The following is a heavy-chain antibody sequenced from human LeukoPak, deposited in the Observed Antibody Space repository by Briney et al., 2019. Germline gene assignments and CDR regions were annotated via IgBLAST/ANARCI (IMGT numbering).Heavy chain of an antibody. J-gene: IGHJ6*02. CDR1: GGSFSGYY. D-gene: IGHD1-26*01. V-gene: IGHV4-34*01. CDR3: ARGIGRRGSYYGGYYYYYGMDV. CDR2: INHSGST. Sequence: SETLSLTCAVYGGSFSGYYWSWIRQPPGKGLEWIGEINHSGSTNYNPSLKSRVTISVDTSKNQFSLKLSSVTAADTAAYYCARGIGRRGSYYGGYYYYYGMDVWGQGTTVTVSS.